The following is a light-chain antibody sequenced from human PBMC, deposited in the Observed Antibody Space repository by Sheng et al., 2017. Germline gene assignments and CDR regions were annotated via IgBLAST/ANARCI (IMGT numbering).Light chain of an antibody. J-gene: IGLJ2*01. V-gene: IGLV2-23*02. CDR3: SSFAGTSNLRI. Sequence: QSALTQPASVSGSPGQSITISCTGTSSDVGSYNLVSWYQQHPGKVPKLMIYEVNKRPSGVPDRFSGSKSANTASLTVAGLQAEDEAHYYCSSFAGTSNLRIFGGGTKLTVL. CDR2: EVN. CDR1: SSDVGSYNL.